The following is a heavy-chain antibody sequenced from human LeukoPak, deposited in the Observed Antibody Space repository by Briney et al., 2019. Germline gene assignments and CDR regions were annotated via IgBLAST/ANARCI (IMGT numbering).Heavy chain of an antibody. CDR1: SSYY. D-gene: IGHD1-20*01. Sequence: SSYYWGWIRQAPGKGLEWVSDISGSGDSTNYADSVKGRFTISRDNSKNTLYLQMNSLRAEDTAVYYCAKVVTEAGDYWGQGTLVTVSS. CDR2: ISGSGDST. V-gene: IGHV3-23*01. CDR3: AKVVTEAGDY. J-gene: IGHJ4*02.